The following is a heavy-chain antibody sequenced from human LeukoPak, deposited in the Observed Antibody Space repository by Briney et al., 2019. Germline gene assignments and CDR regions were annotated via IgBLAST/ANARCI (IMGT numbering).Heavy chain of an antibody. CDR1: GYTFTSYD. CDR2: MNPKSGNT. J-gene: IGHJ4*02. CDR3: ARINGLPDY. V-gene: IGHV1-8*01. D-gene: IGHD2-8*01. Sequence: ASVKVSCKASGYTFTSYDINWVRQATGQGLEWMGWMNPKSGNTGYAQKFQGKVTMTGDTSISTAYMEVSSLTFEDTAIYYCARINGLPDYWGQGTLVTVSS.